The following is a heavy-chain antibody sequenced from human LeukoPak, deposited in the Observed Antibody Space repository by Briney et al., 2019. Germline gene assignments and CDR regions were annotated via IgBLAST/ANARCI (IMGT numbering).Heavy chain of an antibody. J-gene: IGHJ4*02. V-gene: IGHV3-74*03. CDR3: ARDQYYQLLL. CDR1: GFTFRGYG. D-gene: IGHD2-2*01. Sequence: GGSLRLSCAGSGFTFRGYGIHWVRQVPGEGLVWVSRINGDGSSATYADSVKGRFTISRDDAKNTVYLQMNNLRAEDTAVYYCARDQYYQLLLWGQGSLVTVSP. CDR2: INGDGSSA.